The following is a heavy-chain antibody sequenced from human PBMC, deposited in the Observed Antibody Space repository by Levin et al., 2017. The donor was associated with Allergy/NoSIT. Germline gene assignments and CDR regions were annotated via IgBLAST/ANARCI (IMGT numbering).Heavy chain of an antibody. CDR3: ARGTGSTGLDV. CDR1: GDPVSSITFA. D-gene: IGHD3-10*01. CDR2: TYYRSRWST. J-gene: IGHJ6*02. Sequence: SQTLSLTCAISGDPVSSITFAWNWIRLSPSRGLEWLGRTYYRSRWSTDYSPSVKSRIIIDADTSRNQFSLQLNSVTPEDTAIYYCARGTGSTGLDVWGQGTTVTVSS. V-gene: IGHV6-1*01.